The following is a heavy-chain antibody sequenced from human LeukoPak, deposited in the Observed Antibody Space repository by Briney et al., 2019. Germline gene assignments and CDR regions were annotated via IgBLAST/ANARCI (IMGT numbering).Heavy chain of an antibody. CDR3: ARARYSYNNWFDP. J-gene: IGHJ5*02. V-gene: IGHV3-21*01. CDR2: ISSSSSYI. D-gene: IGHD5-18*01. CDR1: GFTFSSYS. Sequence: GGSLRLSCAASGFTFSSYSMNWVRQAPGKGLEWVSSISSSSSYIYYADSVEGRFTISRDNAKNSLYLQMNSLRAEDTAVYYCARARYSYNNWFDPWGQGTLVTVSS.